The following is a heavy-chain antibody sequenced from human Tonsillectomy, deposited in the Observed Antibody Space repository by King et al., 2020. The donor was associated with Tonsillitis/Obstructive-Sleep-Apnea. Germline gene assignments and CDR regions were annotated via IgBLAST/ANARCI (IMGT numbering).Heavy chain of an antibody. CDR2: ISSSCGTV. CDR3: AREKGYYGSGSYYDY. J-gene: IGHJ4*02. D-gene: IGHD3-10*01. V-gene: IGHV3-48*03. Sequence: VQLVESGGGLVQPGGSLRLSCAVSGFTFSSYEMNWVRQAPGKGLEWVSYISSSCGTVYNADSVKGRFTVSRDNAKNSLYLQMNSLRAEDTAVYYCAREKGYYGSGSYYDYWGQGTLVTVSS. CDR1: GFTFSSYE.